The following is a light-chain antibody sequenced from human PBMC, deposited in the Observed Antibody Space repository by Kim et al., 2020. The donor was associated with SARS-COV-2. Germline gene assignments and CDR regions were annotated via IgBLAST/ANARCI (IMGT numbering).Light chain of an antibody. J-gene: IGKJ1*01. V-gene: IGKV1-5*03. CDR2: QAS. Sequence: DIQMTQSPSTLSASVGDRVTITCRASQSIDTWLAWFQQRPGKAPKLLIYQASTLESGVPSRFSGSGSGTEFTLTISGLQPDDFATYFCQQYNTYTGTFGQGTKVDIK. CDR1: QSIDTW. CDR3: QQYNTYTGT.